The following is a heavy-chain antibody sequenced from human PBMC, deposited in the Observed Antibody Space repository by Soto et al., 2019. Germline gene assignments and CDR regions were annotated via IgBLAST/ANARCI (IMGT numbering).Heavy chain of an antibody. CDR3: ARDYDSSGYPRYYFDY. J-gene: IGHJ4*02. D-gene: IGHD3-22*01. CDR2: ISSDGSKE. V-gene: IGHV3-33*01. Sequence: GGSLRLSCVASGFTFNNYGIHWVRQAPGMGLEWVAVISSDGSKEYYGDSVKGRFTVYRDSSKNTLYLQMNSLRAEDTAVYYCARDYDSSGYPRYYFDYWGQGTLVTVSP. CDR1: GFTFNNYG.